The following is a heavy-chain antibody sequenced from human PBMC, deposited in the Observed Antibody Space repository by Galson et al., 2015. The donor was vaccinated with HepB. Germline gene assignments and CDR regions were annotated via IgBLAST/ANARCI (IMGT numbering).Heavy chain of an antibody. CDR2: IYWTDDT. Sequence: PALVKPTQTLTLTCTLSGFSLSTSGLGVGWIRQPPGKALEWLALIYWTDDTRYRPSLKSRLTITKDTSKNQVVLTMTNMDPVDTATYYCALTYYYDRSTYLDVFDIWGQGTLVTVSS. V-gene: IGHV2-5*01. J-gene: IGHJ3*02. CDR3: ALTYYYDRSTYLDVFDI. D-gene: IGHD3-22*01. CDR1: GFSLSTSGLG.